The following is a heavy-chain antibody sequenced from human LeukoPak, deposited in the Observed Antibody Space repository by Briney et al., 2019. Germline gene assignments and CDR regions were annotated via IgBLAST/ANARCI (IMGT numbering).Heavy chain of an antibody. CDR2: ISAYNGNT. CDR3: AKTGELTPFDY. CDR1: GYIFTNYG. Sequence: GASVKVSCKTSGYIFTNYGISWVRQAPGQGLEWMGWISAYNGNTNYAQKPQGRVTMTTDTSTSTAYMELRSLRSDDTAVYYCAKTGELTPFDYWGQGTLVTVSS. V-gene: IGHV1-18*01. J-gene: IGHJ4*02. D-gene: IGHD3-10*01.